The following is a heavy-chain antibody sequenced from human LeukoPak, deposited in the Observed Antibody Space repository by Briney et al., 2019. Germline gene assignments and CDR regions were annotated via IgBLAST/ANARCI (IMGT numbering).Heavy chain of an antibody. V-gene: IGHV3-48*03. CDR1: GFTFSTYE. Sequence: GGSLRLSCAASGFTFSTYEMNWVRQAPGKGLEWVSYISSSGSTIYYADSVKGRFTISRDNAKNSLYLQMNSLRVEDTAVYYCARERLWFGRFWFDPWGQGTLVTVSS. CDR2: ISSSGSTI. D-gene: IGHD3-10*01. J-gene: IGHJ5*02. CDR3: ARERLWFGRFWFDP.